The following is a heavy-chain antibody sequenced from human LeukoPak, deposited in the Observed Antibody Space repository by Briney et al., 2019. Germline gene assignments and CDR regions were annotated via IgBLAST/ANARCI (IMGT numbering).Heavy chain of an antibody. Sequence: QPGGSLRLSCAASEFTFSNYWMSWVRQAPGKGLERVAHTNQDGSKNYYVDSVRGRFTISRDNAKNSLYLQMNSLRDEDTAVYYCATTVAGYPDDYLDYWGQGTLVTVSS. CDR1: EFTFSNYW. V-gene: IGHV3-7*01. CDR2: TNQDGSKN. D-gene: IGHD6-19*01. J-gene: IGHJ4*02. CDR3: ATTVAGYPDDYLDY.